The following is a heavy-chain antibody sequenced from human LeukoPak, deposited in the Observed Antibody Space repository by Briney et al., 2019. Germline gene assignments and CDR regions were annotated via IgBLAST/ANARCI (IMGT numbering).Heavy chain of an antibody. Sequence: SETLSLTCAVYGGSFSGYYWSWIRQSPGKGLEWIGEINESGSTNYNPSLKSRLILSVDTSKNQFSLRLTSVTAADTAVYYCARPGGYYGSGKSYVDVWGKGTTVTISS. J-gene: IGHJ6*03. CDR1: GGSFSGYY. CDR2: INESGST. CDR3: ARPGGYYGSGKSYVDV. D-gene: IGHD3-10*01. V-gene: IGHV4-34*01.